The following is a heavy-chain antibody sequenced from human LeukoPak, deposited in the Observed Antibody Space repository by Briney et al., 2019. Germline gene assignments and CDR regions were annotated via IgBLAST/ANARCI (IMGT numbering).Heavy chain of an antibody. CDR3: AKDPGQHPPGTAMAYYFDY. Sequence: GGSLRLSCAASGFTFSSFGMNWVRQAPGKGLEWVSSISSSSSYIYYADSVKGRFTISRDNSKNTLYLQMNSLRAEDTAVYYCAKDPGQHPPGTAMAYYFDYWGQGTLVTVSS. V-gene: IGHV3-21*01. CDR2: ISSSSSYI. D-gene: IGHD5-18*01. CDR1: GFTFSSFG. J-gene: IGHJ4*02.